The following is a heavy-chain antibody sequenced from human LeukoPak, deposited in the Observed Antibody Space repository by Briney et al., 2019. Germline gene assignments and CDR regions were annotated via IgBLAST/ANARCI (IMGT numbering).Heavy chain of an antibody. CDR2: IKQDASEK. V-gene: IGHV3-7*01. CDR3: ARARRDGYNSLRY. J-gene: IGHJ4*02. Sequence: GGSLRLSCAASGFTFSSYSMNWVRQAPGKGLEWVANIKQDASEKYYVDSVKGRFTISRDNAKNSLYLQMNSLRAEDTAVYYCARARRDGYNSLRYWGQGTLVTVSS. CDR1: GFTFSSYS. D-gene: IGHD5-24*01.